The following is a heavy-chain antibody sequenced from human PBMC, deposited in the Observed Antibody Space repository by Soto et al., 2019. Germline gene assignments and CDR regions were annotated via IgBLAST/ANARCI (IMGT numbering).Heavy chain of an antibody. D-gene: IGHD6-13*01. CDR3: ARDMGSSSWLPVYYYYGMDV. J-gene: IGHJ6*02. Sequence: EVQLVESGGGLVQPGGSLRLSCAASGFTFSSYSMNWVRQAPGKGLECVSYISSSSSTIYYADSVKGRFTISRENAKNSLYLQMNSLRDEDTAVYYCARDMGSSSWLPVYYYYGMDVWGQGTTVTVSS. V-gene: IGHV3-48*02. CDR1: GFTFSSYS. CDR2: ISSSSSTI.